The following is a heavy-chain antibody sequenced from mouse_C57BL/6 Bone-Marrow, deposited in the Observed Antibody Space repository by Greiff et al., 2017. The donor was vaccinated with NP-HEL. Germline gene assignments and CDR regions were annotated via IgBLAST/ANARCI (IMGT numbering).Heavy chain of an antibody. CDR2: IWGDGST. CDR1: GFSLTSYG. V-gene: IGHV2-3*01. D-gene: IGHD2-1*01. J-gene: IGHJ4*01. Sequence: VQLVESGPGLVAPSQSLSITCTVSGFSLTSYGVSWVRQPPGKGLEWLGVIWGDGSTNYHSALISRLSISKDTSKSQEFLKLNSLQTDDTATYDCAKYYGNPNYYAMDYWGQGTSVTVSS. CDR3: AKYYGNPNYYAMDY.